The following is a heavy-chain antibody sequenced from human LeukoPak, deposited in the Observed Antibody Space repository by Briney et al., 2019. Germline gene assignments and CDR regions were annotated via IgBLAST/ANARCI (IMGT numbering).Heavy chain of an antibody. D-gene: IGHD3-10*01. CDR3: AREITMVRVVMGYYHGMDV. CDR1: GFTFSSYE. CDR2: ISSSGSTI. V-gene: IGHV3-48*03. J-gene: IGHJ6*04. Sequence: GGSLRLSRAASGFTFSSYEMNWVGQAPGTGLEWVSYISSSGSTIYYADSVKGRFTISRDTARNSLYLQVDSLRAAHTAVYYCAREITMVRVVMGYYHGMDVWGEGTTVTASA.